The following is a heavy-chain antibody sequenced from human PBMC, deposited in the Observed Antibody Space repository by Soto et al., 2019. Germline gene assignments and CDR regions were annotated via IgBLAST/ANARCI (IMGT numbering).Heavy chain of an antibody. CDR2: INPNSDGT. J-gene: IGHJ6*02. D-gene: IGHD2-15*01. CDR3: ARGGLGIFRYYYYGMDA. Sequence: ASVKVSCKASGYTFTGYYMHWVRQAPGQGLEWMGWINPNSDGTNYAQKFQGRVTMTRDTSISTAYMELSRLRSDDTAVYYCARGGLGIFRYYYYGMDAWGQGTTVTVSS. V-gene: IGHV1-2*02. CDR1: GYTFTGYY.